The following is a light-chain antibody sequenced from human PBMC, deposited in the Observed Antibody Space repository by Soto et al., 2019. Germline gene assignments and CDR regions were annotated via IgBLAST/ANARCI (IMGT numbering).Light chain of an antibody. Sequence: EIILTQSPDTLSVSPGERATLSCRASQTVSSNYLAWCQQRPGQAPRLLIYGASTRAAGIPDRFSGSGSGTDFTLTNTRLESEDSAVYFCQQYTGPPTTFGQGTRLEIK. CDR1: QTVSSNY. V-gene: IGKV3-20*01. CDR3: QQYTGPPTT. J-gene: IGKJ5*01. CDR2: GAS.